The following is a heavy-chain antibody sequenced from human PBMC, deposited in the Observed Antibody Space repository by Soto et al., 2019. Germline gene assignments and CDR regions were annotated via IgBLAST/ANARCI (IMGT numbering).Heavy chain of an antibody. Sequence: ASVQGSCKASGYTFTSYYMHWVRQAPGQGLEWMGIINHSGGITSYAQKFHGRVNMTRDSSTSTVYIELSSLRSEDTAVYYCARAPRRDSSGYSLRYWGQGTLVTVSS. CDR1: GYTFTSYY. CDR3: ARAPRRDSSGYSLRY. D-gene: IGHD3-22*01. V-gene: IGHV1-46*01. CDR2: INHSGGIT. J-gene: IGHJ4*02.